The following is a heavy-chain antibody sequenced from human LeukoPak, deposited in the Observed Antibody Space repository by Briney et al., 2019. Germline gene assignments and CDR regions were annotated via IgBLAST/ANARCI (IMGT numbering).Heavy chain of an antibody. D-gene: IGHD3-9*01. CDR1: GGTFSSYA. V-gene: IGHV1-69*04. Sequence: GASVKVSCKASGGTFSSYAISWVRQAPGQGLEWMGRIIPILGIANYAQKFQGRVTINTDKSTSTAYMELSSLRSEDTAVYYCARDDTLTGYYCVDYWGQGTLVTVSS. CDR2: IIPILGIA. CDR3: ARDDTLTGYYCVDY. J-gene: IGHJ4*02.